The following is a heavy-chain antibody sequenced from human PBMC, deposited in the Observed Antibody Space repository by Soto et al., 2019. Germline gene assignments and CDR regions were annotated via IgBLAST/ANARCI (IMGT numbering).Heavy chain of an antibody. D-gene: IGHD6-25*01. CDR2: ITPIFGTA. V-gene: IGHV1-69*12. CDR1: GGTFSSYA. Sequence: QVQLVQSGAEVKKPGSSVKVSCKASGGTFSSYAISWERQAPGQGLEWMGGITPIFGTATYAQQFQGRVTITADESTSTAYMELSSLSSEDTTVYYLAIEGTAGENRHSQHDEFYIWGQGTMVTVSS. CDR3: AIEGTAGENRHSQHDEFYI. J-gene: IGHJ3*02.